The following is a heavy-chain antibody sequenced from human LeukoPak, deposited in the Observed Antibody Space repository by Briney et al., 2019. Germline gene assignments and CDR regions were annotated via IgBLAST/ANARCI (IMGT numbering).Heavy chain of an antibody. CDR2: INNDGSST. J-gene: IGHJ5*02. D-gene: IGHD5-24*01. CDR1: GFTFSNYW. Sequence: GGSLRLSCAASGFTFSNYWMHWVRQAPGKGLVWVSRINNDGSSTSYADSVKGRFTISRDNAKNTLYLQMNSLRAEDTAVYFCARGFGAAYNSGWFDPWGQGTLVTVSS. V-gene: IGHV3-74*01. CDR3: ARGFGAAYNSGWFDP.